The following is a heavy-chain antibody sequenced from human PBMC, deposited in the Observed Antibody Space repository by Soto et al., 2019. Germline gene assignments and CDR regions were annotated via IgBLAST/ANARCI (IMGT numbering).Heavy chain of an antibody. J-gene: IGHJ4*02. V-gene: IGHV3-48*03. CDR2: ISSPGTTI. D-gene: IGHD6-6*01. CDR3: AKDRTVAARNFDY. CDR1: GFTFSSFE. Sequence: LRLSCAASGFTFSSFEMNWVRQAPGKGLEWISYISSPGTTIHYADSVKGRFTISRDNAKNSLYLQMNSLRAEDSAVYYCAKDRTVAARNFDYWGQGTQVTVSS.